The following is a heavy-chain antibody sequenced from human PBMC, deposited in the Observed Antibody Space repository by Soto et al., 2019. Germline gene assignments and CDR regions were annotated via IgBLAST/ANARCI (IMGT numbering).Heavy chain of an antibody. Sequence: GGSLRLSCAASGFTFSSYGMHWVRQAPGKGLEWVAVIWYDGSNKYYADSVKGRFTISRDNSKNTLYLQMNSLRAEDTAVYYYARDKDIVVGLHYYYYMDVWGKGTTVTVSS. J-gene: IGHJ6*03. V-gene: IGHV3-33*01. CDR3: ARDKDIVVGLHYYYYMDV. CDR1: GFTFSSYG. CDR2: IWYDGSNK. D-gene: IGHD2-2*01.